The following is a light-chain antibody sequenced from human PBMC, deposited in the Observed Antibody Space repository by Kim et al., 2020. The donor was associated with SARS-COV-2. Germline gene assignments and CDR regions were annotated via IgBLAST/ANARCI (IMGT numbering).Light chain of an antibody. Sequence: SSELTQDPAVSVALGQTVRITCRGDSLRSYYATWYQQKPGQAPVLVVYGKNNRTSGIPDRFPGSSSGNTASLTITGAQAEDEADYYCKSRGTSGNVVFGGGTQLTVL. CDR3: KSRGTSGNVV. J-gene: IGLJ2*01. CDR2: GKN. CDR1: SLRSYY. V-gene: IGLV3-19*01.